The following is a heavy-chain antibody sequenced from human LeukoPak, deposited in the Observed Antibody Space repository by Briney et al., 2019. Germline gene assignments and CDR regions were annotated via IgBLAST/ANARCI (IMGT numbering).Heavy chain of an antibody. D-gene: IGHD5-18*01. CDR2: INPNSGGT. CDR3: ARSPGLDRAVVNRP. Sequence: EAPVKVSCKTSGYTFTGYYIHWVRQAPGQGLEWMGWINPNSGGTNYAQNFQVRVTMTRDTSINTAYMELGRLRSDDTAVYYCARSPGLDRAVVNRPWGQGTLITVSS. V-gene: IGHV1-2*02. CDR1: GYTFTGYY. J-gene: IGHJ5*02.